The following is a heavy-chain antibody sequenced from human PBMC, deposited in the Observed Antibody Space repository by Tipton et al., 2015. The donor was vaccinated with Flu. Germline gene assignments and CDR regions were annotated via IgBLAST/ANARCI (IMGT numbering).Heavy chain of an antibody. D-gene: IGHD5-12*01. CDR1: GFPFDDYG. CDR3: ATLGNSGTDGFDI. V-gene: IGHV3-66*02. J-gene: IGHJ3*02. CDR2: IYRGGTT. Sequence: SLRLSCAASGFPFDDYGMSWVRQAPGKGLQWVSVIYRGGTTYVADSVKGRCTISRDNSKNTLYLQWNSLTTEDTAVYYCATLGNSGTDGFDIWGQGTMVTISS.